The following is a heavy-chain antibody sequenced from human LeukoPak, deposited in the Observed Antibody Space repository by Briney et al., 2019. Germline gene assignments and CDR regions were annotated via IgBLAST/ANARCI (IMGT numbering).Heavy chain of an antibody. J-gene: IGHJ4*02. D-gene: IGHD3-22*01. Sequence: GGSLRLSCAVSGITLSKYGMSWVRQAPGKGLEWVAGMSDSGGRTNYADSVKGRFTISRDNPKNTLYLQMNSLRAEDTAVYFCAKRGVVIRVILVGFHKEAYYFDSWGQGALVTVSS. CDR2: MSDSGGRT. CDR3: AKRGVVIRVILVGFHKEAYYFDS. V-gene: IGHV3-23*01. CDR1: GITLSKYG.